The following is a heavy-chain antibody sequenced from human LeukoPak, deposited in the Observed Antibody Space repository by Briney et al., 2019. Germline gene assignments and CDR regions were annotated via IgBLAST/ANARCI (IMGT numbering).Heavy chain of an antibody. V-gene: IGHV3-23*01. D-gene: IGHD2-2*01. J-gene: IGHJ4*02. CDR1: GFTFSSYG. CDR3: ARARAFCSSTSCHVFDY. CDR2: ISGSGGST. Sequence: GGSLRLSCAASGFTFSSYGMSWVRQAPGKGLEWVSAISGSGGSTYYADSVKGRFTISRDNSKNTLYLQMNSLRAEDTAVYYCARARAFCSSTSCHVFDYWGQGTLVTVSS.